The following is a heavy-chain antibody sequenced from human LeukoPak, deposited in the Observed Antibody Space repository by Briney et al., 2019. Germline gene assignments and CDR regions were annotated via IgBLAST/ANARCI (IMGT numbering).Heavy chain of an antibody. CDR1: GYTFTDYY. CDR3: ATIFADLGFDY. Sequence: EASVKVSCKASGYTFTDYYMHWVQQAPGKGLEWMGRVDPEGGETIYAEKFQGRVTITADTSTDTAYMELSSLRSEDTAVYYCATIFADLGFDYWGQGTLVSVSS. CDR2: VDPEGGET. D-gene: IGHD3-3*01. J-gene: IGHJ4*02. V-gene: IGHV1-69-2*01.